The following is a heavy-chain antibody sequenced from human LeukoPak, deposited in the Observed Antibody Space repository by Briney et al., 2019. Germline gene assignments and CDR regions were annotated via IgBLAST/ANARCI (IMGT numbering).Heavy chain of an antibody. V-gene: IGHV4-59*12. Sequence: SEPLSLTCTVSGGPISSYYWSWIRQPPGKGLEWIGYIYYSGSTSYNPSLKSRVTISVDTSKNQFSLKLSSVTAADTAVYYCARDRYYGSGSDVRFDPWGQGTLVTVSS. J-gene: IGHJ5*02. CDR1: GGPISSYY. CDR2: IYYSGST. CDR3: ARDRYYGSGSDVRFDP. D-gene: IGHD3-10*01.